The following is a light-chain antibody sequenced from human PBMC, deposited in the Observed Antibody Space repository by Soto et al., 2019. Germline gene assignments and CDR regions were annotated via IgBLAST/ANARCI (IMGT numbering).Light chain of an antibody. J-gene: IGKJ1*01. CDR2: DAS. CDR3: QQRSNWPRT. Sequence: EIVLTQSPGTLSLSPGERATLSCRASQSVTDNYLAWYQQKPGQAPRLLIYDASIRATGIPARFSGSGSGTDFTLTTSSLEPEDSAVYYCQQRSNWPRTFGQGTKVDIK. CDR1: QSVTDNY. V-gene: IGKV3-11*01.